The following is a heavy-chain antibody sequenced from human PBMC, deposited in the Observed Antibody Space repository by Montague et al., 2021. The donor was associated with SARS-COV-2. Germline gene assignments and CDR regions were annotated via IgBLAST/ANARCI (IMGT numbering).Heavy chain of an antibody. J-gene: IGHJ4*02. D-gene: IGHD6-19*01. Sequence: PVLVKPTQTLTLTCTFSGFSLSTSGVGVGWIRQPPGKALEWLALIYWDDDKRYSPSLKSRLTITKDTSKNQVVLTMTNMDPVDTATYYVAHRQSRQWLAGGYFYYGGQGTLVTVSS. CDR2: IYWDDDK. CDR1: GFSLSTSGVG. V-gene: IGHV2-5*02. CDR3: AHRQSRQWLAGGYFYY.